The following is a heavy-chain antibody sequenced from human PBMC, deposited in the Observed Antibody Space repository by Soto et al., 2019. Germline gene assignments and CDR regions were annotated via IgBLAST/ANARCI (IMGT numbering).Heavy chain of an antibody. CDR3: ARHRYINCYDSSRYYDC. D-gene: IGHD3-22*01. CDR1: GGSISSYY. Sequence: SETLSLTCTVSGGSISSYYWSWIRQPPGKGLEWIGYIYYSGSTNYNPSLKSRVTISVDTSKNQFSLKLSSVTAADTAVYYCARHRYINCYDSSRYYDCWGQGTLHSVSS. V-gene: IGHV4-59*08. CDR2: IYYSGST. J-gene: IGHJ4*02.